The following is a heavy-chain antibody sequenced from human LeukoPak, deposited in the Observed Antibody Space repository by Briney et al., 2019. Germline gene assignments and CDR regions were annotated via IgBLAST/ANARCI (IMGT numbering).Heavy chain of an antibody. J-gene: IGHJ6*03. CDR3: ARRGRYFEWLPPRDYYMDV. CDR1: GGSFSGYY. D-gene: IGHD3-9*01. CDR2: INHSGST. V-gene: IGHV4-34*01. Sequence: SETLSLTCADYGGSFSGYYWSRIRQPPGKGLEWVGEINHSGSTNYNPSLKSRVTISVDTSKNQFSLNLSSVTAADTAVYYCARRGRYFEWLPPRDYYMDVWGKGTTVTISS.